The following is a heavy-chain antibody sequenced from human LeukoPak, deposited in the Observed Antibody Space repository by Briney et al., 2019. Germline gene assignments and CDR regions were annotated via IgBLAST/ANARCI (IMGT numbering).Heavy chain of an antibody. J-gene: IGHJ4*02. CDR1: GFTFSDYS. CDR3: ARSRREYTYGKHDY. D-gene: IGHD5-18*01. Sequence: PGGSPRLSCAASGFTFSDYSMNWVRQAPGKGLEWVSSIGSSGSYIYYADSVKGRFTISRDNAKNSLCLQMNSLRAEDTAVYFCARSRREYTYGKHDYWGQGTLVTVSS. CDR2: IGSSGSYI. V-gene: IGHV3-21*01.